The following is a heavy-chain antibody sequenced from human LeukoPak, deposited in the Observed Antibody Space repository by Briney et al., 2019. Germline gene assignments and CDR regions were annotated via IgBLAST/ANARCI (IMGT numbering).Heavy chain of an antibody. CDR1: RYTFSGYY. CDR2: INANSGVT. CDR3: ASYGDFSHNLDY. J-gene: IGHJ4*02. V-gene: IGHV1-2*02. D-gene: IGHD4-17*01. Sequence: ASVKVSCKASRYTFSGYYLHWVRQAPGQGLEWMGWINANSGVTNYAQNFQGRVTMTRDTSISTVYMELSSLRSDDTAVYYCASYGDFSHNLDYWGQGTLVTVSS.